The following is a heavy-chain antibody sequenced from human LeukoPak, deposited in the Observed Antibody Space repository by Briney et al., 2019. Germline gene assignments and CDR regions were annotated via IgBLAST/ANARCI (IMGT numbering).Heavy chain of an antibody. J-gene: IGHJ4*02. CDR1: AFTFSTYS. CDR2: ISSGTSYM. Sequence: GGSLRLSCAASAFTFSTYSMNWVRQAPGKGLEWVSSISSGTSYMYYAESVRGRFTISRDNAKSSLHLQMNSLRDEDTAVYYCARERGGDFDYWGQGTLVTVSS. V-gene: IGHV3-21*01. D-gene: IGHD3-10*01. CDR3: ARERGGDFDY.